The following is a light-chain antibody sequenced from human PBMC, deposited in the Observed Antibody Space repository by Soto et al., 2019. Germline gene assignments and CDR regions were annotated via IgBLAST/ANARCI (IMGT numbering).Light chain of an antibody. CDR1: SSDVGAYNF. CDR2: EVS. CDR3: SSYGGSNNRV. Sequence: QSALTQPPSASGSPGQSVTISCTGTSSDVGAYNFVSWYQQHPGKAPKLLIFEVSKWPSGVPDRFSGSKSGNTASLTVSGLQAEDEADYYCSSYGGSNNRVFGGGTKLTVL. V-gene: IGLV2-8*01. J-gene: IGLJ2*01.